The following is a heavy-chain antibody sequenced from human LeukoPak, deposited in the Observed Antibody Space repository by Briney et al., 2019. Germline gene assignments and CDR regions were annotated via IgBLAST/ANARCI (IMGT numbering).Heavy chain of an antibody. J-gene: IGHJ4*02. V-gene: IGHV4-34*01. D-gene: IGHD5-18*01. Sequence: PSETLPLTCAVYGGSFSGYYWSWIRQPPGKGLEWIGEINHSGSTNYNPSLKSRVTISVDTSKNQFSLKLSSVTAADTAVYYCARVYSYGPGGFGYWGQGTLVTVSS. CDR2: INHSGST. CDR3: ARVYSYGPGGFGY. CDR1: GGSFSGYY.